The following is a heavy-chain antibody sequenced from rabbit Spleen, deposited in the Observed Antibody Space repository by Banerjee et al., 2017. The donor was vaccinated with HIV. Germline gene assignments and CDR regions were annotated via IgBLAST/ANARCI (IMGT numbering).Heavy chain of an antibody. Sequence: QSLEESGGDLVKPGASLTLTCTASGFSFSNYYYIYWVRQAPGKGLEWIRCIYTGGSGGIYYANWAKGRFTISKTSSTTVPLQMTSLTAADTATYFCARDTSSSFSSYGMDLWGQGTLVTVS. J-gene: IGHJ6*01. V-gene: IGHV1S40*01. CDR3: ARDTSSSFSSYGMDL. CDR2: IYTGGSGGI. D-gene: IGHD1-1*01. CDR1: GFSFSNYYY.